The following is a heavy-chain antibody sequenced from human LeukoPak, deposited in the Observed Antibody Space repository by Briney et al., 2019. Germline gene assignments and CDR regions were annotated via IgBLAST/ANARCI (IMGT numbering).Heavy chain of an antibody. V-gene: IGHV4-59*08. D-gene: IGHD3-10*01. Sequence: SETLSLTCTASGGSISGYYWSWIRQPPGKGLEWIGYIYYSGSTNYNPSLKSRVTMSVDTSKNQFSLKLSSLTAADTAVYYGARLGRITRIRGTSDYYHSMDVWGQGTTATVSS. CDR2: IYYSGST. CDR3: ARLGRITRIRGTSDYYHSMDV. CDR1: GGSISGYY. J-gene: IGHJ6*02.